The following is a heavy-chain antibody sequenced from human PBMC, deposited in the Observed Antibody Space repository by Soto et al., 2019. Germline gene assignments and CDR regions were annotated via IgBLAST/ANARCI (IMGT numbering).Heavy chain of an antibody. D-gene: IGHD3-3*01. CDR3: TRENYDLVSGYYFFDY. Sequence: PVGSLRLSCAVSGFTFDDYAMNWFRQAPGKGLQWVGFISSKDFGWTTEYAASVKDRFTISRDESKSIAYLQMNSLKAEDTAVYYCTRENYDLVSGYYFFDYWGQGTRVTVSS. CDR2: ISSKDFGWTT. V-gene: IGHV3-49*03. CDR1: GFTFDDYA. J-gene: IGHJ4*02.